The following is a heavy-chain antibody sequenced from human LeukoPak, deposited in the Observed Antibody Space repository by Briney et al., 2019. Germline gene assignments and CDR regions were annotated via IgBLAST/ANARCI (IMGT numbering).Heavy chain of an antibody. CDR1: GFTFSSYA. CDR3: AKDPTSFSTYFDY. CDR2: ISGSGGST. V-gene: IGHV3-23*01. J-gene: IGHJ4*02. D-gene: IGHD3-3*02. Sequence: GGSLRLSCAASGFTFSSYAMSWVRQAPGKGLEWVSAISGSGGSTYYADSVKGRYTISRDNSKNTLYLQMNSLRAEDTAVYYCAKDPTSFSTYFDYWGQGTLVTVSS.